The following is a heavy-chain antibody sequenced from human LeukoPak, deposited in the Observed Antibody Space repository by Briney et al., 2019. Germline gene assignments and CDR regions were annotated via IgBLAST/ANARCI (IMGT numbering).Heavy chain of an antibody. Sequence: SETLSLTCTVSGGSISSSSYYWGWIRQPPGEGLEWIGYIYGSGITSYNPSLKSRVTISIATSKSQFSLNLNSVTAADTAVYYCARDRLPGWTTSFDSWGQGILVTVSS. D-gene: IGHD2-2*01. J-gene: IGHJ4*02. CDR1: GGSISSSSYY. CDR3: ARDRLPGWTTSFDS. CDR2: IYGSGIT. V-gene: IGHV4-61*01.